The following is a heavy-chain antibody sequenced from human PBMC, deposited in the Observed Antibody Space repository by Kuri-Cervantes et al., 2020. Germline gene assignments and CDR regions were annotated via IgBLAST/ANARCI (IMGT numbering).Heavy chain of an antibody. CDR1: GFTFSGSA. D-gene: IGHD1-26*01. V-gene: IGHV3-73*01. CDR3: ARGMGAPDEYYFDY. Sequence: GGSLRLSCAASGFTFSGSAMHWVRQASGKGLEWVGRIRSKANSYATAYAASVKGRFTISRDNAKNSLYLQMNSLRAEDTAAYYCARGMGAPDEYYFDYWGQGTLVTVSS. J-gene: IGHJ4*02. CDR2: IRSKANSYAT.